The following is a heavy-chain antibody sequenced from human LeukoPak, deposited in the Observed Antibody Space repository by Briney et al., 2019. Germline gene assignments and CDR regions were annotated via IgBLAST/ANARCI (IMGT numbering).Heavy chain of an antibody. CDR3: ARVDCSGGSCYFDY. D-gene: IGHD2-15*01. Sequence: SQTLSLTCTVSGGSISSGDDYWSWIRQPPGKGLEWIGYIYHSGSTYYNPSLKSRVTISVDRSKNQFSLKLSSVTAADTAVYYCARVDCSGGSCYFDYWGQGTLVTVSS. V-gene: IGHV4-30-2*01. CDR2: IYHSGST. CDR1: GGSISSGDDY. J-gene: IGHJ4*02.